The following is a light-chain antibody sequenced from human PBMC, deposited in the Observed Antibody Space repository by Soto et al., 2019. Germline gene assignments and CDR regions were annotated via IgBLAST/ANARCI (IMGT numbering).Light chain of an antibody. J-gene: IGLJ2*01. CDR2: DVS. CDR1: SSDIGGYEY. CDR3: TSYTSDRTLVV. V-gene: IGLV2-14*01. Sequence: QSALTQPASVSGSPGQSITISCTGTSSDIGGYEYVSWYQQHPGKAPNLIIYDVSDRPSGVSNRFSGSKSGNTASLTISGLQAEDEAHYYCTSYTSDRTLVVFGGGTKLTVL.